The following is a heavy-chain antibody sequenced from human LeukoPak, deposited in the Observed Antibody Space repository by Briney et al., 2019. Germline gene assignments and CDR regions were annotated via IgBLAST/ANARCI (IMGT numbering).Heavy chain of an antibody. CDR2: IYTSGST. CDR1: GGSISSGSYY. D-gene: IGHD5-18*01. Sequence: PSETLSLTCTVSGGSISSGSYYWSWIRQPAGKGLEWIGRIYTSGSTNYNPSLKSRVTISVDTSKNQFSLKLSSVTAADTAVYYCAGSVDTAMVGGYNWFDPWGQGTLVTVSS. V-gene: IGHV4-61*02. J-gene: IGHJ5*02. CDR3: AGSVDTAMVGGYNWFDP.